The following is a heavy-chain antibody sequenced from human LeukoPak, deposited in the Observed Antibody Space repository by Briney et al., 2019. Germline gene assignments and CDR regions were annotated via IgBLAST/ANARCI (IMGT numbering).Heavy chain of an antibody. J-gene: IGHJ6*02. CDR3: ARGPIIAVAGTGYGMDV. CDR1: GYTFTSYD. CDR2: MNPNSGNT. V-gene: IGHV1-8*01. Sequence: GASLKVSCKASGYTFTSYDINWVRQATGQGLEWMGWMNPNSGNTGYAQKFQGRVTMTRNTSISTAYMELSSLRSEDTAVYYCARGPIIAVAGTGYGMDVWGQGTTVTVSS. D-gene: IGHD6-19*01.